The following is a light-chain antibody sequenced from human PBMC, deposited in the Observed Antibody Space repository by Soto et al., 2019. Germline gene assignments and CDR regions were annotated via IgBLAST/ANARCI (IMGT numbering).Light chain of an antibody. J-gene: IGLJ1*01. CDR1: SSDVGGYNY. Sequence: QSVLTQPASVSGSPGQSITISCTGTSSDVGGYNYVSWYQRHPGKAPKFMIYDVSNRPSGVSNRFSGSKSGNTASLTISGLQAVDEADYYCCSYTTSNTRQIVFGTGTKVTVL. V-gene: IGLV2-14*01. CDR2: DVS. CDR3: CSYTTSNTRQIV.